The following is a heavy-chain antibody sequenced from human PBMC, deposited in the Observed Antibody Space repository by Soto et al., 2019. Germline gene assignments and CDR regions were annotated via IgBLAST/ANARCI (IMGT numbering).Heavy chain of an antibody. V-gene: IGHV1-18*01. CDR2: ISAYNGNT. J-gene: IGHJ4*02. CDR3: ARDQAMALFDY. Sequence: QVQLVQSGAEVKKPGASVKVSCKASGYTFTSYGISWVRQAPGQGLEWMGGISAYNGNTKYAQNIQGRVTMTTDTATSTAYMELRSLRSDDPAVYYCARDQAMALFDYWGQGTLVNVSS. D-gene: IGHD5-18*01. CDR1: GYTFTSYG.